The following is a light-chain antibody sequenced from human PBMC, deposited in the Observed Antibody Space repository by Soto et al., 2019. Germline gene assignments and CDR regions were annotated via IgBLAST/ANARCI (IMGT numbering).Light chain of an antibody. CDR2: AAS. CDR3: QQSYITPIT. Sequence: DIQMTQSPSSLSASIGDTITVTCRANQSITKSLNWYQKKPGAAPRLLIRAASGLHSGVPSRLSGSGSGTDFTLTISSLEPDDFATYYCQQSYITPITFGQGTRLEIK. CDR1: QSITKS. V-gene: IGKV1-39*01. J-gene: IGKJ5*01.